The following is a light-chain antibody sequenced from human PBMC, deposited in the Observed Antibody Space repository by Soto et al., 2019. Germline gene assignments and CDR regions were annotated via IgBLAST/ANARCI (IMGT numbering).Light chain of an antibody. J-gene: IGKJ5*01. CDR2: DAS. CDR3: QQRFGWPPIT. V-gene: IGKV3-11*01. Sequence: EVVLTQSPATLSLSPGERATLSCRASHAIDIYLAWYQQKPGQAPRLLISDASNRAPGVPARFSGSGSGTDFTLTISNLEPEDFAVYYCQQRFGWPPITFGHGTRLEI. CDR1: HAIDIY.